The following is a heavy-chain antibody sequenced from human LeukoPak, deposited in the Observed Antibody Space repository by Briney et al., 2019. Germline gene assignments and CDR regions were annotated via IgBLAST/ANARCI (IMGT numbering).Heavy chain of an antibody. CDR3: AKSGGLGYCSSTSCNTNDY. CDR1: GFTFSSYG. J-gene: IGHJ4*02. CDR2: ISGSGGST. D-gene: IGHD2-2*02. Sequence: GGSLRLSCAASGFTFSSYGMHWVRQAPGKGLEWVSAISGSGGSTYYADSVKGRFTISRDNSKNTLYLQMNSLRAEDTAVYYCAKSGGLGYCSSTSCNTNDYWGQGTLVTVSS. V-gene: IGHV3-23*01.